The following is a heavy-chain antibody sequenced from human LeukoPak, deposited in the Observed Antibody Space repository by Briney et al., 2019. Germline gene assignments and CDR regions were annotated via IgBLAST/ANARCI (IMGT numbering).Heavy chain of an antibody. D-gene: IGHD6-13*01. CDR3: ARSRESIAAAGTLDY. J-gene: IGHJ4*02. Sequence: LVKVSCKASGGTFSSCAISWVRQAPGQGLEWMGRIIPILGIANYAQKFQGRVTITADKSTSTAYMELRSLRSDDTAVYYCARSRESIAAAGTLDYWGQGTLVTVSS. V-gene: IGHV1-69*04. CDR1: GGTFSSCA. CDR2: IIPILGIA.